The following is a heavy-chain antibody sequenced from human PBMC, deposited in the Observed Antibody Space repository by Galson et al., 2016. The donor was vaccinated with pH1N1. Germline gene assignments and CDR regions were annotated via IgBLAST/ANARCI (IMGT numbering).Heavy chain of an antibody. CDR3: ARVDFGGKLGD. J-gene: IGHJ4*02. CDR1: GGSFSDYY. D-gene: IGHD3-10*01. V-gene: IGHV4-34*01. CDR2: VNPSGST. Sequence: SETLSLTCTVYGGSFSDYYWSWIRQPPGRGLEWIGEVNPSGSTIYNPSLNSRVIISADTSTNQFSLKLTSVTAADTAVYFCARVDFGGKLGDWGQGTQVTVSS.